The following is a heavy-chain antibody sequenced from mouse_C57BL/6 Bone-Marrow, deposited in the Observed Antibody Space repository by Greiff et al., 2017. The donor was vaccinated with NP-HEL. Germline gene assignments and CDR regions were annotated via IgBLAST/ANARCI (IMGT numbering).Heavy chain of an antibody. Sequence: QVQLQQPGPELVKPGASVKLSCKASGYTFTSSWMHWVKQRPGQGLEWIGMIHPNSGSTNYNEKFKSKATLTVDKSSSTAYMQLSSLTSEDSAVYYCASFYYYGSSPYYFDYWGQGTTLTVSS. CDR1: GYTFTSSW. CDR2: IHPNSGST. V-gene: IGHV1-64*01. J-gene: IGHJ2*01. D-gene: IGHD1-1*01. CDR3: ASFYYYGSSPYYFDY.